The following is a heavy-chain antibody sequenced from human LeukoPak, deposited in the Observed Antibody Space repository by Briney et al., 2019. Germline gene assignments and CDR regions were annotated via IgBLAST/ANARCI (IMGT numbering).Heavy chain of an antibody. CDR2: ISSGAST. CDR3: ASSDSSGYYFQAPRYYYYGMDV. CDR1: GFTVSSHY. V-gene: IGHV3-53*01. J-gene: IGHJ6*02. Sequence: PGGSLRLSCAASGFTVSSHYMSWVRQAPGKGLEWVSVISSGASTYYADSAKGRFIISRDNSKNMLYLQMNSLRAEDTAVYYCASSDSSGYYFQAPRYYYYGMDVWGQGTTVSVSS. D-gene: IGHD3-22*01.